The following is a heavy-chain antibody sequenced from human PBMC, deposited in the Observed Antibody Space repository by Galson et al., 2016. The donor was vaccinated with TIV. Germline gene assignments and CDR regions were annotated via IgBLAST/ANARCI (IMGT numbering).Heavy chain of an antibody. V-gene: IGHV4-61*02. D-gene: IGHD2-15*01. J-gene: IGHJ6*02. CDR3: ARDCTSSTCRIYYYGMDV. Sequence: LSLTCTVSGGSISSGSYYWSWIRQPAGKGLEWIGRIYTSGSTNYNPSLKSRVTISVDTSKNQFSLKLSSVTAADSAVYYCARDCTSSTCRIYYYGMDVWGQGTTVTVSS. CDR2: IYTSGST. CDR1: GGSISSGSYY.